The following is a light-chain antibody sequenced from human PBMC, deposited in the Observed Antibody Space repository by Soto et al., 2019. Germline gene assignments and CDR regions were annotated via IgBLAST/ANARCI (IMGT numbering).Light chain of an antibody. J-gene: IGKJ2*01. CDR2: GVS. CDR3: QQYNNWPHT. Sequence: EIVRMQSPGTLAVSGGEGATRACRASQSVSSKLAWFQQKPGQAPSLLIYGVSTRATGVPVRFSGSGSGTEFTLTVNSLQSEDFAVYYCQQYNNWPHTFGQGTKVDIK. CDR1: QSVSSK. V-gene: IGKV3-15*01.